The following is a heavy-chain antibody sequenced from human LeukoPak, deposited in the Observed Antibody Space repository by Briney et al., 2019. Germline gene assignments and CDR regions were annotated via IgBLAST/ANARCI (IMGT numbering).Heavy chain of an antibody. J-gene: IGHJ5*02. V-gene: IGHV1-69*01. CDR1: GGTFSSYA. CDR2: IIPIFGTA. D-gene: IGHD2-2*01. CDR3: ARERTTKDTVVVPGARGFDP. Sequence: GASVKVSCKASGGTFSSYAISWVRQAPGQGLEWMGGIIPIFGTANYAQKFQGRVTITADESTSTAYMELSSLRSEDTAVYYCARERTTKDTVVVPGARGFDPWGQGTLVTVSS.